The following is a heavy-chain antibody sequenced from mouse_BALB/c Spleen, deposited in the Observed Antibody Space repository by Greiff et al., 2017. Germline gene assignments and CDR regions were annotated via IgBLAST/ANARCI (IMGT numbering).Heavy chain of an antibody. D-gene: IGHD2-10*02. CDR2: ISSGGSYT. Sequence: EVKLMESGGGLVKPGGSLKLSCAASGFTFSSYTMSWVRQTPEKRLEWVATISSGGSYTYYPDSVKGRFTISRDNAKNTLYLQMSSLKSEDTAMYYCTRGEYGNYFYYFDYWGQGTTLTVSS. V-gene: IGHV5-6-4*01. J-gene: IGHJ2*01. CDR1: GFTFSSYT. CDR3: TRGEYGNYFYYFDY.